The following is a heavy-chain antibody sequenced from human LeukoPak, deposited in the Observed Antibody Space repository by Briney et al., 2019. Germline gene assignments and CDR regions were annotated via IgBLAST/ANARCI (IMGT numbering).Heavy chain of an antibody. CDR1: GFTFSSYW. CDR2: IKQDGSEK. D-gene: IGHD1-26*01. CDR3: ARYNDVGATHFFDY. V-gene: IGHV3-7*01. J-gene: IGHJ4*02. Sequence: GGSLRLSCAAFGFTFSSYWMNWVRQAPGKGLEWVANIKQDGSEKYYVDSVKGRFTISRDNAKNSLYLQMNSLRAEDTAVYYCARYNDVGATHFFDYWGQGTLVTVSS.